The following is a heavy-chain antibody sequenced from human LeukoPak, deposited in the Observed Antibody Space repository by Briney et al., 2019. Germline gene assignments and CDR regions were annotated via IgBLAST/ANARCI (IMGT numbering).Heavy chain of an antibody. J-gene: IGHJ4*02. Sequence: GGSLRLSCAASGFTFSSYAITWVRQAPGKGLEWVSTIRGDGDRTYYADSVKGRFIISGDNSKNKLYLQLSTLRADDTAVYYCAKDQADGYTNYGDYWGQGTLVTVSS. CDR2: IRGDGDRT. D-gene: IGHD5-24*01. CDR3: AKDQADGYTNYGDY. V-gene: IGHV3-23*01. CDR1: GFTFSSYA.